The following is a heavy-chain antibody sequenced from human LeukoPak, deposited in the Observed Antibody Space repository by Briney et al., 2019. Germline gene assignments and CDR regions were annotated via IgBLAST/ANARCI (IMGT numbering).Heavy chain of an antibody. CDR2: IYHSGST. J-gene: IGHJ6*02. V-gene: IGHV4-30-2*01. CDR1: DGSISSGGYS. D-gene: IGHD3-22*01. CDR3: ARGPSGLFSGYYYYGMDV. Sequence: SETLSLTCAVSDGSISSGGYSWSWLRQPPGKGLEWIGYIYHSGSTYYNPSLKSRVTISVDRSKNQFSLKLSSVTAADTAVYYCARGPSGLFSGYYYYGMDVWGQGTTVTVSS.